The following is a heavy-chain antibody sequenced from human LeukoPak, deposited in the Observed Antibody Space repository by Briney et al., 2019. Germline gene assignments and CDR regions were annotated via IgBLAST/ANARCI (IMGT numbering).Heavy chain of an antibody. CDR3: AREMYYYGSGRHTEFDP. CDR1: GYTFTSYY. D-gene: IGHD3-10*01. Sequence: PGGSLRLSSAASGYTFTSYYMHWVRQAPGQGLEWMGIINPSGGSTSYAQKFQGRVTMTRDTSTRTVSMELSSLRSEDTAVYYCAREMYYYGSGRHTEFDPSGQGTLVTVSS. CDR2: INPSGGST. V-gene: IGHV1-46*01. J-gene: IGHJ5*02.